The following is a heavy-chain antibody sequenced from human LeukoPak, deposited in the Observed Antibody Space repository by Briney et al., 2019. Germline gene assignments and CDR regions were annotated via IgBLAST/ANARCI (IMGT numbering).Heavy chain of an antibody. CDR2: ISGSGGST. CDR3: AREHSYGFNWFDP. Sequence: PGGSLRLSCAASGFTFSSYAMSWVRQAPGKGLEWVSAISGSGGSTYYADSVKGRFTISRDNAKNSLYLQMNSLRAEDTAVYYCAREHSYGFNWFDPWGQGTLVTVSS. D-gene: IGHD5-18*01. J-gene: IGHJ5*02. CDR1: GFTFSSYA. V-gene: IGHV3-23*01.